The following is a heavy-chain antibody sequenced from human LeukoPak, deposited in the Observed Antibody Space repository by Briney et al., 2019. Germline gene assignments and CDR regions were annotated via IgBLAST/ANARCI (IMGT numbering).Heavy chain of an antibody. D-gene: IGHD3-22*01. J-gene: IGHJ4*02. CDR1: GFTFSNFG. CDR2: IRYDGSNK. Sequence: GGSLRLSCAASGFTFSNFGMHWVRQAPGKGLEWVAFIRYDGSNKYYADSVKGRFTISRDNSKNTLYLQMNSLRVEDTAVYYCARGLLTRSSGYPYFDTWGQGTLVTVSS. CDR3: ARGLLTRSSGYPYFDT. V-gene: IGHV3-30*02.